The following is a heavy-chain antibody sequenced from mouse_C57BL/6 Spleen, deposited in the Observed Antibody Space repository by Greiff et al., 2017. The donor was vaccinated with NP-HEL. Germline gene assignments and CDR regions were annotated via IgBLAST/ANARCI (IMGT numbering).Heavy chain of an antibody. CDR1: GYTFTGYF. CDR2: INPYNGDT. V-gene: IGHV1-20*01. Sequence: VQLQQSGPELVKPGDSVKISCKASGYTFTGYFMNWVMQSHGQSLEWIGRINPYNGDTFYNQKFKGKATLTVDKSSSTAHMELRSLTSEDSAVYECARWTPWYFDVWGTGTTVTVSS. CDR3: ARWTPWYFDV. J-gene: IGHJ1*03.